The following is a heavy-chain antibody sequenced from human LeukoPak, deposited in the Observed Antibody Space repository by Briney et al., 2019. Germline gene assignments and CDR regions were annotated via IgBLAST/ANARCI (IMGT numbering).Heavy chain of an antibody. V-gene: IGHV1-24*01. CDR2: FDPEDGET. CDR1: GYTLTELS. J-gene: IGHJ4*02. D-gene: IGHD3-22*01. Sequence: ASVKVSCKVSGYTLTELSMHWVRQAPGKGLEWMGGFDPEDGETIYAQKFQGRVTMTEDTSTDTAYMELSSLRSEDTAVYYCASLYYDTSAFDYWGQGTLVTVSS. CDR3: ASLYYDTSAFDY.